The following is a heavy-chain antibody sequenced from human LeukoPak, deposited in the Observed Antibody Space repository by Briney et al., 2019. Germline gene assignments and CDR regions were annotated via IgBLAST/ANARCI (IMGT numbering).Heavy chain of an antibody. Sequence: SETLSLTCTVSGGSISSYYWSWIRQPPGKGLEWIGYIYYSGSTNYNPSLKSRVTISVDTSKNQFSLKLSSVTAADTAVYYCARGPVYSSGWYNWFDPWGQGTLVTVSP. D-gene: IGHD6-19*01. CDR1: GGSISSYY. CDR3: ARGPVYSSGWYNWFDP. J-gene: IGHJ5*02. CDR2: IYYSGST. V-gene: IGHV4-59*01.